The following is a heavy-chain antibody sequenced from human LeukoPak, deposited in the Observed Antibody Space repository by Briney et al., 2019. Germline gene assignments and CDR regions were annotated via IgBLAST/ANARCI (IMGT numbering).Heavy chain of an antibody. J-gene: IGHJ4*02. D-gene: IGHD6-13*01. CDR1: GGTFSSYA. CDR3: ARGFQPAAAGDY. V-gene: IGHV1-69*01. CDR2: IIPIFGTA. Sequence: ASVKVSCKASGGTFSSYAISWVRQAPGQGLEWMGGIIPIFGTADYAQKFQGRVTITADESTSTAYMELSSLRSEDTDVYYCARGFQPAAAGDYWGQGTRVSVSS.